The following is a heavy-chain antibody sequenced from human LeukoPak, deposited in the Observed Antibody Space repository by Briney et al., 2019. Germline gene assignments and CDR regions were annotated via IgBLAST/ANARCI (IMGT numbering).Heavy chain of an antibody. Sequence: GGSLRLSCAASGFTFSSYAMNWVRQAPGKGLEWVSAISSTVTSTYYADSVKGRFTISRDNSKNTLYLQMNSLRAEDTAAYYCARATGDFGYWGQGTLVTVSS. CDR2: ISSTVTST. CDR1: GFTFSSYA. D-gene: IGHD1-14*01. CDR3: ARATGDFGY. J-gene: IGHJ4*02. V-gene: IGHV3-23*01.